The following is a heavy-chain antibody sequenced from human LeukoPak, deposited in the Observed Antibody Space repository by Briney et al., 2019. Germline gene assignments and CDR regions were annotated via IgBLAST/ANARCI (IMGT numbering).Heavy chain of an antibody. V-gene: IGHV1-2*02. Sequence: GASVKVSCKASGYTFTGYYMHWVRQAPGQGLEWMGWINPNSGGTNYAQKFQGRVTMTRDTPISTAYMELSRLRSDDTAVYYCARVVHCSSTSCSRFDYWGQGTLVTVSS. J-gene: IGHJ4*02. CDR1: GYTFTGYY. CDR3: ARVVHCSSTSCSRFDY. D-gene: IGHD2-2*01. CDR2: INPNSGGT.